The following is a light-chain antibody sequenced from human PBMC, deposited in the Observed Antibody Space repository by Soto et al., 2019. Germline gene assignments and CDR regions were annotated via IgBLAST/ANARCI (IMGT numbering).Light chain of an antibody. CDR3: QRYNNWPPIT. J-gene: IGKJ5*01. V-gene: IGKV3-15*01. Sequence: EIVMTQSPATLSVSPGERATLSCRASQSVSSNLAWYQQKPGQAPRLLIYGASTRATGIPARFSGSGSGTEFTLTISSLQSEVFAVYDCQRYNNWPPITFGQGTRLEIK. CDR2: GAS. CDR1: QSVSSN.